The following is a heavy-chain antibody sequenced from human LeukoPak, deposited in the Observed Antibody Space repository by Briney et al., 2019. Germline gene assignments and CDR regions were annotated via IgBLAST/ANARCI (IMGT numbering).Heavy chain of an antibody. J-gene: IGHJ4*02. D-gene: IGHD1-1*01. CDR3: ARVAGTTGTTRSGALFDY. Sequence: PSETLSLTCTVSGGSISSGGYYWSWIRQHPGKGLEWIGYIYYSGSTYYNPSLKSRVTISVDTSKNQFSLKLSSVTAADTAVYYCARVAGTTGTTRSGALFDYWGQGTLVTVSS. CDR2: IYYSGST. CDR1: GGSISSGGYY. V-gene: IGHV4-31*03.